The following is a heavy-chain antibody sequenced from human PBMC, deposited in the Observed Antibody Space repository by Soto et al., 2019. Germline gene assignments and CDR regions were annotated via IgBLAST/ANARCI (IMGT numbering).Heavy chain of an antibody. V-gene: IGHV3-23*01. Sequence: GGSLRLSCAASGFTFSSYAMSWVRQAPGKGLEWVSAISGSGGSTYYADSVKGRFTISRDNSKNTLYLQMNSLRAEDTAVYYGAKFWAGDKAFDIWGQGTMVTVSS. CDR2: ISGSGGST. D-gene: IGHD7-27*01. J-gene: IGHJ3*02. CDR1: GFTFSSYA. CDR3: AKFWAGDKAFDI.